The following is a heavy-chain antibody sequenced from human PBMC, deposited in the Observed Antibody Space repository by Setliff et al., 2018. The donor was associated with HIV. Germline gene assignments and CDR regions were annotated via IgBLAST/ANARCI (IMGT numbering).Heavy chain of an antibody. CDR2: INSDGSNT. D-gene: IGHD6-13*01. CDR3: ARDCRVGWVFTYGMDV. J-gene: IGHJ6*02. CDR1: KFIFSTYW. V-gene: IGHV3-74*03. Sequence: PGGSLRLSCTTSKFIFSTYWMHWVRQGPGKGLVWVSRINSDGSNTMYADSVKGRFTISRDNDRNFLFLQMNSLRAEDTAIYFCARDCRVGWVFTYGMDVWGQGTLVTVSS.